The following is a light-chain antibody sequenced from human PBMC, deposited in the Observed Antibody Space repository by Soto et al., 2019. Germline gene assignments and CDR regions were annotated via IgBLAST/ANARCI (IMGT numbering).Light chain of an antibody. Sequence: QAVVTQEPSLTVSPGGTVTLTCGSRTGAVTSGHYPYWFQQKPGQAPRTLIFDTNKKHSWTPARFSGSLLGGKAALTLSGAQPEDEAEYYCLLSYSGAAVFGGGTQLTVL. CDR2: DTN. J-gene: IGLJ7*01. V-gene: IGLV7-46*01. CDR1: TGAVTSGHY. CDR3: LLSYSGAAV.